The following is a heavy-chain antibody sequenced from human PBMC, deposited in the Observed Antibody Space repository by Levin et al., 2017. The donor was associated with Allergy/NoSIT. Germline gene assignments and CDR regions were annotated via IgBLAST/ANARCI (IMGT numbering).Heavy chain of an antibody. J-gene: IGHJ4*02. D-gene: IGHD3-10*01. V-gene: IGHV3-23*01. CDR3: AKDRNGYYYGSGSYYKRGEYYFDY. CDR1: GFTFSSYA. Sequence: GGSLRLSCAASGFTFSSYAMSWVRQAPGKGLEWVSAISGSGGSTYYADSVKGRFTISRDNSKNTLYLQMNSLRAEDTAVYYCAKDRNGYYYGSGSYYKRGEYYFDYWGQGTLVTVSS. CDR2: ISGSGGST.